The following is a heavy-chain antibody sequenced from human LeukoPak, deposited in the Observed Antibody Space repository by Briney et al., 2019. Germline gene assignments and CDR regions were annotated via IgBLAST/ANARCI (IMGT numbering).Heavy chain of an antibody. CDR3: ARDRAVGATFGSAFDI. CDR1: GYTFTSYG. J-gene: IGHJ3*02. D-gene: IGHD1-26*01. V-gene: IGHV1-18*01. CDR2: ISAYNGNT. Sequence: ASVKVSCKASGYTFTSYGISWVRQAPGQGLEWMGWISAYNGNTNYAQKLQGRVTMTTDTSTSTAYMELRSLRSDDTAVYYCARDRAVGATFGSAFDIWGQGTMVTVSS.